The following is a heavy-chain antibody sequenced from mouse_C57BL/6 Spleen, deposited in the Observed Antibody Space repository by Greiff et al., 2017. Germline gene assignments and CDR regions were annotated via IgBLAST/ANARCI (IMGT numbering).Heavy chain of an antibody. Sequence: AQLQQSGPELVKPGASVKISCKASGYAFSSSWMNWVKQRPGKGLEWIGRLYPGDGDTNYNGKFKGKATLTADKSSSTAYMQLSSLTAEDSAVYFCARSIIYYDYDVSYFDYWGQGTTLTVSS. V-gene: IGHV1-82*01. CDR1: GYAFSSSW. CDR2: LYPGDGDT. J-gene: IGHJ2*01. D-gene: IGHD2-4*01. CDR3: ARSIIYYDYDVSYFDY.